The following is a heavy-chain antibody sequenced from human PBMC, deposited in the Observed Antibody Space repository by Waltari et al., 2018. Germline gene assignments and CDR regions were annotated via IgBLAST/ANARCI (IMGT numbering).Heavy chain of an antibody. CDR3: ARESGGSSNRFDP. V-gene: IGHV4-34*01. CDR2: INHSGCT. Sequence: QVQLQQWGAGLLKPSETLSLTCAVYGGSFSGYYWSWIRQPPGKGLEWIGKINHSGCTNYNPYLKSRVTISVDTSKNQLSLKLSSVTAADTAVYYCARESGGSSNRFDPWGQGTLVTVSS. J-gene: IGHJ5*02. D-gene: IGHD2-15*01. CDR1: GGSFSGYY.